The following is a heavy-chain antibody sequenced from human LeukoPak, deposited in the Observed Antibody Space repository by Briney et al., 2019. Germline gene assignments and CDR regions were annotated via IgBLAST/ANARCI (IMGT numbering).Heavy chain of an antibody. V-gene: IGHV1-8*01. J-gene: IGHJ6*02. CDR2: MNPNSGNT. Sequence: ASVRVSCKASGYTFTSYDINWVRQAPGQGLEWMGWMNPNSGNTDYAQKFQGRVTMTRNTSISTAYMELSSLRSEDTAVYYCARLASSSWPLYYYYGMDVWGQGTTVTVSS. D-gene: IGHD6-13*01. CDR1: GYTFTSYD. CDR3: ARLASSSWPLYYYYGMDV.